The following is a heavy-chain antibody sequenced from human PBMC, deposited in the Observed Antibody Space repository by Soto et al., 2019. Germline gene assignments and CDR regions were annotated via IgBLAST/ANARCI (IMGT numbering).Heavy chain of an antibody. CDR3: AHSFNGYSYGY. J-gene: IGHJ4*02. CDR2: IYWDDDK. D-gene: IGHD5-18*01. V-gene: IGHV2-5*02. Sequence: QITLKESGPTLVKPTQTLTLTCTFSGFSLSTSGVGVGWIRQPPGKALEWLALIYWDDDKRYSPSLKSRLTXTXXTSKNQVVLTMTNMDPVDTATYYGAHSFNGYSYGYWGQGTLVTVSS. CDR1: GFSLSTSGVG.